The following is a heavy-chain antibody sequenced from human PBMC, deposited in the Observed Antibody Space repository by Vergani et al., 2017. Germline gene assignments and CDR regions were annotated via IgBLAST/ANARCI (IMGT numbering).Heavy chain of an antibody. CDR3: ARASYDFWSGYYNYYYYYYMDV. J-gene: IGHJ6*03. D-gene: IGHD3-3*01. V-gene: IGHV4-34*01. CDR2: INHSGST. CDR1: GGSFSGYY. Sequence: QVQLQQWGAGLLKPSETLSLTCAVYGGSFSGYYWSWIRQPPGKGLEWIGEINHSGSTNYNPSLKSRVTISVDTSKNQFSLKLSSVTAADTAVYYCARASYDFWSGYYNYYYYYYMDVWGKGTTVTVSS.